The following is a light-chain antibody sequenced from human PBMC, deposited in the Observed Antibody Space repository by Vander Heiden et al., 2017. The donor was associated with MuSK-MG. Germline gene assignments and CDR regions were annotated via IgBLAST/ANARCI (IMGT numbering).Light chain of an antibody. J-gene: IGLJ2*01. Sequence: SSELTQDPAVSVALGQPVRITCQGDSLRSYYASWYQQKPGQAPVLVIYGKTNRPSGIPDRGAGSSSGNTASLTITGAQAEDEADDYCNSRDSNGNHEDVVFGGGTKLTVL. CDR1: SLRSYY. V-gene: IGLV3-19*01. CDR2: GKT. CDR3: NSRDSNGNHEDVV.